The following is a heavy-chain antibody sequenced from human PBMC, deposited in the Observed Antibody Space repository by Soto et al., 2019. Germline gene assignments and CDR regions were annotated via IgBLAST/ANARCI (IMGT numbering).Heavy chain of an antibody. CDR1: GGTFSSYT. J-gene: IGHJ6*04. Sequence: GASVKVSCKASGGTFSSYTISWVRQAPGQGLEWMGRIIPILSIANYAQKFQGRVTITADKSTSTAYMELSSLRSEDTAVYYCARGYCSGGSCTGMDVWGKGTTVTVSS. CDR3: ARGYCSGGSCTGMDV. V-gene: IGHV1-69*02. CDR2: IIPILSIA. D-gene: IGHD2-15*01.